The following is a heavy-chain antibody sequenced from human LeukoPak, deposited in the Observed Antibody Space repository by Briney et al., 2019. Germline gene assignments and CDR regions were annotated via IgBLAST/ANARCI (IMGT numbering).Heavy chain of an antibody. CDR3: ARKADNGDHHFDF. D-gene: IGHD4-17*01. CDR1: GDSINTGEFY. CDR2: ICYSGVT. J-gene: IGHJ4*02. V-gene: IGHV4-30-4*01. Sequence: SQTLSLTCTVSGDSINTGEFYWSWIRLPPGKGLEWIGYICYSGVTYYNSSLKSRISISIDTSNNQFSLNLRSVTAADTAVYYCARKADNGDHHFDFWGQETLVTVSS.